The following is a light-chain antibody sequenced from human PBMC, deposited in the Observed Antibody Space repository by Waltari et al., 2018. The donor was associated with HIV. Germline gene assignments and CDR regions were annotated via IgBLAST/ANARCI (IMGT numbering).Light chain of an antibody. J-gene: IGLJ2*01. Sequence: QSALTQPRSVSGSPGQSVPIPCTGTSSDVGCYNYVSWYQQHPGKAPKLMIYDDSKRPSGVPDRFSGSKFGNTASLTISGLQAEDEADNYCCSYAGSYTFVVFGGGTKLTVL. CDR2: DDS. V-gene: IGLV2-11*01. CDR1: SSDVGCYNY. CDR3: CSYAGSYTFVV.